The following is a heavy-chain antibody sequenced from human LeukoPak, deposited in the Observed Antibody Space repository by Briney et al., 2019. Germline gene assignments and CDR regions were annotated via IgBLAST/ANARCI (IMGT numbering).Heavy chain of an antibody. CDR3: TRHVYDSSGYVDY. V-gene: IGHV3-73*01. CDR2: IRSKANSYAS. D-gene: IGHD3-22*01. CDR1: GFTFSGSA. Sequence: GGTLRLSCAASGFTFSGSAMHWVRQASGKGLEWVGRIRSKANSYASAYAASVKGRFTIFRDDTKNTEYLQMNSLNTEDTAVYYCTRHVYDSSGYVDYWGQGTLVTVSS. J-gene: IGHJ4*02.